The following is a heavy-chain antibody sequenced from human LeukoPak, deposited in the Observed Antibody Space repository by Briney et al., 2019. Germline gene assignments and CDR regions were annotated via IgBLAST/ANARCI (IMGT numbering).Heavy chain of an antibody. D-gene: IGHD3-10*01. V-gene: IGHV3-23*01. Sequence: GGSLRLSCAASGFTFSSYAMSWVRQAPGKGLEWVSAVSGSGGSTYYADSVKGRFTISRDNSKNTLYLQMNSLRAEDTAVYYCAKEISPHYYGSGSYYNDYWGQGTLVTVSS. J-gene: IGHJ4*02. CDR2: VSGSGGST. CDR3: AKEISPHYYGSGSYYNDY. CDR1: GFTFSSYA.